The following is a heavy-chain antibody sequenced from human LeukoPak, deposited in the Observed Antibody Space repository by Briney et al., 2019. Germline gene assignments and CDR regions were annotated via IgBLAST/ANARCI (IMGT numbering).Heavy chain of an antibody. CDR2: VTGSSTYI. D-gene: IGHD3-3*01. Sequence: GGSLRLSCAASGFVFSSYTMNWVRQAPGKGLEWVSSVTGSSTYICYADSVQGRFTISRDNGKNSLHLQMSSLSAEDTAVYYCAASTILRSPFDYWGQGTLVSVSS. J-gene: IGHJ4*02. CDR1: GFVFSSYT. V-gene: IGHV3-21*06. CDR3: AASTILRSPFDY.